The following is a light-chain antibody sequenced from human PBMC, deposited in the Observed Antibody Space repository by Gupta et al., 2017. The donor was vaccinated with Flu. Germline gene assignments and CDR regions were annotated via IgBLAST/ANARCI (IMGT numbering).Light chain of an antibody. Sequence: DIQMTQSQVSLSASVGDSVSITRRASQTINSYLNWYQKKPGEAPKLLIYAASTLQSGVPSTFSGSGSGTDFTLTISSLRPEDFGTYYCQQSYRTPWTFGQGTKVELK. CDR1: QTINSY. J-gene: IGKJ1*01. CDR2: AAS. V-gene: IGKV1-39*01. CDR3: QQSYRTPWT.